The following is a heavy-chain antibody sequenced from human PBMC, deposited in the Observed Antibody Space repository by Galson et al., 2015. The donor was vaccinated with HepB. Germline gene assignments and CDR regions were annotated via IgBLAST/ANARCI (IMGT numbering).Heavy chain of an antibody. J-gene: IGHJ4*02. CDR3: AKDRYDSSGYGY. D-gene: IGHD3-22*01. CDR1: GFTFSSYG. CDR2: ISYDGSNK. Sequence: SLRLSCAASGFTFSSYGMHWVRQAPGKGLEWVAVISYDGSNKYYADSVKGRFTISRDNSKNTLYLQMNSLRAEDTAVYYCAKDRYDSSGYGYWGQGTLVTVSS. V-gene: IGHV3-30*18.